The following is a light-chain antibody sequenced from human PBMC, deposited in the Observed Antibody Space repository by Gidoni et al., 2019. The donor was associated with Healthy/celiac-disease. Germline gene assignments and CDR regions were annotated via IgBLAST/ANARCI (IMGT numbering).Light chain of an antibody. CDR3: QQYYSTPWT. J-gene: IGKJ1*01. CDR1: QSVLYRSNNKND. CDR2: WAS. V-gene: IGKV4-1*01. Sequence: IVMTQSLDSLSVSLGARATINCKSSQSVLYRSNNKNDLAWYQQKPGQPPKLLIYWASTRESGVPDRFSGSGSGTDFTLNISSLQAEDVAVYYCQQYYSTPWTFGQGTKVEIK.